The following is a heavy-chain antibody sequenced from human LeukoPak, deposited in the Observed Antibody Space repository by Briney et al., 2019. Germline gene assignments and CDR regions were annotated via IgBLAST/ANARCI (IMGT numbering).Heavy chain of an antibody. V-gene: IGHV4-38-2*02. CDR3: ARGTITMVRGSFDP. CDR2: IYHSGST. D-gene: IGHD3-10*01. CDR1: GYSISSGYY. J-gene: IGHJ5*02. Sequence: SETLSLTCTVSGYSISSGYYWGWIRQPPGKGLEWIGSIYHSGSTYYNPSLKSRVTISVDTSKNQFSLKLSSVTAADTAVYYCARGTITMVRGSFDPWGQGTLVTVSS.